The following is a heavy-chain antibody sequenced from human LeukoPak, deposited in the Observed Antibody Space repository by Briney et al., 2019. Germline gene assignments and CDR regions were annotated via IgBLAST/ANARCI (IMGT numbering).Heavy chain of an antibody. J-gene: IGHJ3*02. CDR2: IRDDGSKS. CDR1: GFTFNSYG. D-gene: IGHD1-26*01. V-gene: IGHV3-30*02. CDR3: AKDGGSASYFAFDI. Sequence: GGSLRLSCAASGFTFNSYGMHWVRQAPGKGMEWVAFIRDDGSKSYYADSVKGRFALSRDNSKSTLYLHMSSLRPEDTAVYFCAKDGGSASYFAFDIWGQGTMVTVSS.